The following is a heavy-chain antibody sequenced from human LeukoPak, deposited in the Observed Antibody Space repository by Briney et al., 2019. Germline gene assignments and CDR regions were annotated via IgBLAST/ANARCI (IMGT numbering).Heavy chain of an antibody. CDR3: AREQATMIVVVITWRGAFDI. CDR2: ISYDGSNK. V-gene: IGHV3-30-3*01. CDR1: GFIFSDYY. Sequence: GGSLRLSCAASGFIFSDYYMTWIRQAPGKGLEWVAVISYDGSNKYYADSVKGRFTISRDNSKNTLYLQMNSLRAEDTAVYYCAREQATMIVVVITWRGAFDIWGQGTMVTVSS. D-gene: IGHD3-22*01. J-gene: IGHJ3*02.